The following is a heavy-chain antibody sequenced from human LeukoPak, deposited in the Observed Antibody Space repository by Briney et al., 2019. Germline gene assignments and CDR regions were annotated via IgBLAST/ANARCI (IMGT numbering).Heavy chain of an antibody. CDR1: GDSISSYY. CDR3: ARVLNPWLGEFAFDY. CDR2: IYYSGST. V-gene: IGHV4-59*01. J-gene: IGHJ4*02. Sequence: PSETLSLTCTVSGDSISSYYWSWIRQPPGKRLEWIGYIYYSGSTNYNPSLKSRLTISLDTSKNQFSLKLSSVTAADTAVYYCARVLNPWLGEFAFDYWGQGALVIVSS. D-gene: IGHD3-10*01.